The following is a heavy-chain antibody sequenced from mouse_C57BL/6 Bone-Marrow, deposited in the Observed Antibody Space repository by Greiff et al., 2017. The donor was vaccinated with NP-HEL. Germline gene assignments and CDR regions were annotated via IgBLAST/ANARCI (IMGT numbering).Heavy chain of an antibody. CDR3: TRPAYYDYDRGWYFDV. D-gene: IGHD2-4*01. J-gene: IGHJ1*03. V-gene: IGHV6-6*01. CDR1: GFTFSDAW. Sequence: EVKLVESGGGLVQPGGSMKLSCAASGFTFSDAWMDWVRQSPEKGLEWVAEIRNKANNHATYYAESVKGRFTISRDDSKSSVYLQMNSLRAEDTGIYYCTRPAYYDYDRGWYFDVWGTGTTVTVSS. CDR2: IRNKANNHAT.